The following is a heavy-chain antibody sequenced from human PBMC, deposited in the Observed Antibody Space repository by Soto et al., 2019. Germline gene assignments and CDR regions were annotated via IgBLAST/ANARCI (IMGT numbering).Heavy chain of an antibody. CDR1: GGSISSYY. CDR3: AREGFGARHYYYYMDV. J-gene: IGHJ6*03. D-gene: IGHD3-10*01. V-gene: IGHV4-59*01. CDR2: IYYSGST. Sequence: SETLSLTCTVSGGSISSYYWSWIRQPPGKGLEWIGYIYYSGSTNYNPSLKSRVTISVDTSKNQFSLKLSSVTAADTAVYYCAREGFGARHYYYYMDVWGKGTTVTVSS.